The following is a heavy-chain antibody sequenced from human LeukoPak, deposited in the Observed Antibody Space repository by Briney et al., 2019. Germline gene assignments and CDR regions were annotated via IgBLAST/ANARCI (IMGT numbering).Heavy chain of an antibody. J-gene: IGHJ4*02. V-gene: IGHV3-53*01. D-gene: IGHD6-19*01. CDR3: AKVRRSGWYYFDS. CDR1: GFTVSSNY. Sequence: GGSLRLSCTVSGFTVSSNYMSWVRQAPGKGLEWVSVIYSDGTTYNTDSVKGRFTISRDNSKNTLHLQINSLRAEDTAVYYCAKVRRSGWYYFDSWGQGTLVTVSS. CDR2: IYSDGTT.